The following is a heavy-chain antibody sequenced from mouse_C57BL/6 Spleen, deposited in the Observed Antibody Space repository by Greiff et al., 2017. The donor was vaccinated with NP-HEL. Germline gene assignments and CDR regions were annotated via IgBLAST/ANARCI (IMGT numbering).Heavy chain of an antibody. D-gene: IGHD2-3*01. Sequence: VQLHQPGADLVKPGASVNLSCKASGYTFPSYWMQWVKQRPGQGLEWIGDIDPSVSYLNYNQKFKGKATLTVDTSSSTAYMQLSSLTSEDYSVYYWARGDGPSIDYWGQGTTLTVSS. CDR2: IDPSVSYL. V-gene: IGHV1-50*01. CDR3: ARGDGPSIDY. J-gene: IGHJ2*01. CDR1: GYTFPSYW.